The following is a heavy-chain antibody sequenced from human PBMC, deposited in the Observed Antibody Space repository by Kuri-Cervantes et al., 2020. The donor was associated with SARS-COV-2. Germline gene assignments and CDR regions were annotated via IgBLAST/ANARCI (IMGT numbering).Heavy chain of an antibody. Sequence: GESLKISYAASGFTFSSYAMSWVRQAPGKGLEWVSAISGSGGSTYYADSVKGRFTISRDNSKNTLYLQMNSLRAEDTAVYYCAKPEAAGPFYYGMDVWGQGTTVTVSS. CDR2: ISGSGGST. CDR3: AKPEAAGPFYYGMDV. V-gene: IGHV3-23*01. CDR1: GFTFSSYA. D-gene: IGHD6-13*01. J-gene: IGHJ6*02.